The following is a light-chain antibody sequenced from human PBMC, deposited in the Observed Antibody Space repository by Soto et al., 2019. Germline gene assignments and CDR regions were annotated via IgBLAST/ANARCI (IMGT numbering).Light chain of an antibody. CDR2: DVS. V-gene: IGLV2-14*01. Sequence: QSVLTPPASLSWSPVPSITISFTGTSRDIGGYKYVSWYQQHPGKAPKLMIYDVSNRPSGVSNRFSGSKSGNTATLTISGLQGEDEAEYYCSSYTGGSTHVSGTGTKVNVL. J-gene: IGLJ1*01. CDR1: SRDIGGYKY. CDR3: SSYTGGSTHV.